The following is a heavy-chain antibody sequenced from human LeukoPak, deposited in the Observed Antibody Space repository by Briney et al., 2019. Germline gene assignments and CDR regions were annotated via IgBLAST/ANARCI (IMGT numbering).Heavy chain of an antibody. V-gene: IGHV4-59*11. CDR2: IYYSGST. CDR1: GGSISSHY. D-gene: IGHD3-10*01. Sequence: TSETLSLTCTVSGGSISSHYWSWIRQPPGKTLEWIGYIYYSGSTNYNPSLRSRVTISVDPSKNQFSLKLSSVTAADTAVYYCARGSGQWGFDSWGQGTLVTVSS. CDR3: ARGSGQWGFDS. J-gene: IGHJ4*02.